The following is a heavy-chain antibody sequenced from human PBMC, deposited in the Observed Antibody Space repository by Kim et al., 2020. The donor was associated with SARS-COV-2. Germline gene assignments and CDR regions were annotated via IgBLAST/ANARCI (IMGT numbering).Heavy chain of an antibody. CDR3: ARERLVPYSYYYGMDV. J-gene: IGHJ6*02. D-gene: IGHD6-6*01. V-gene: IGHV3-53*01. Sequence: SVKGRFTITRDNSNNTLYLQMNSLRAEDTAVYYCARERLVPYSYYYGMDVWGQGTTVTVSS.